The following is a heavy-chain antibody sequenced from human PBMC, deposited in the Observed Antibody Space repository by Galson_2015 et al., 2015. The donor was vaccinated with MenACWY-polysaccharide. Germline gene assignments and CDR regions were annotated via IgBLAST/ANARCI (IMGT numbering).Heavy chain of an antibody. CDR1: GFTFSNYA. CDR2: IGGSGSNT. CDR3: ARVRYSTGKYQFDY. D-gene: IGHD2-2*01. J-gene: IGHJ4*02. Sequence: SLRLSCAASGFTFSNYAMSWVRQAPGKGLEWVSTIGGSGSNTHYADSVKGRFTISRDNSKNTLSLQMNCLRAEDTAVYYCARVRYSTGKYQFDYWGQGTLVAGSS. V-gene: IGHV3-23*01.